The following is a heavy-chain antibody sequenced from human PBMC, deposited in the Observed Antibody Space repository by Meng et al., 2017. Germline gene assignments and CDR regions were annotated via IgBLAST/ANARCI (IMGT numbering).Heavy chain of an antibody. CDR2: INAGNGNT. CDR3: ARDKLKTFDP. J-gene: IGHJ5*02. CDR1: GHTCTSYA. V-gene: IGHV1-3*01. Sequence: LVPTGVTVKNPGASGTFAGKASGHTCTSYAMHWVRQAPGQRLEWMELINAGNGNTKYSQKFQGRVTITRDTSASTAYMELSSLRSEDTAVYYCARDKLKTFDPWGQGTLVTVSS.